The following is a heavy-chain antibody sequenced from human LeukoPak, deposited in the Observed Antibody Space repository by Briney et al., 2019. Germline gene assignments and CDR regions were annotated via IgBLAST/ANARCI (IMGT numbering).Heavy chain of an antibody. CDR3: ARDTGTVVDY. Sequence: SETLSLTCTVSGGSISTYYWSWIRQPPGKGLEWIGYIYYSGSTNYNPSLKSRVTTSVDTSKNQFSLKLSSVAAADTAVHYCARDTGTVVDYWGQGTLVTVSS. CDR2: IYYSGST. CDR1: GGSISTYY. J-gene: IGHJ4*02. V-gene: IGHV4-59*01. D-gene: IGHD4-23*01.